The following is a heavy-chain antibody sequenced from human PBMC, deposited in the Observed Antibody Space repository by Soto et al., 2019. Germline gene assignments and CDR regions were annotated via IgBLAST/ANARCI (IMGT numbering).Heavy chain of an antibody. J-gene: IGHJ4*02. CDR2: ISGSGGST. CDR3: AKDHQGYYYGSVVDY. V-gene: IGHV3-23*01. Sequence: PGGSLRLSCAASGFTFSSYAMSWVRQAPGKGLEWVSAISGSGGSTYYADSVKGRFTISRDNSKNTLYLQMNSLRAEDTAVYYCAKDHQGYYYGSVVDYWGQGTLVTVSS. CDR1: GFTFSSYA. D-gene: IGHD3-10*01.